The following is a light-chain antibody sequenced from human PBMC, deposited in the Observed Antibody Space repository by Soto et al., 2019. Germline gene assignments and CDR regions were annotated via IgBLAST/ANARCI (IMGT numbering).Light chain of an antibody. J-gene: IGKJ4*01. CDR1: QDISNY. CDR3: QQYDNLPLT. Sequence: DIQMTQSPSSLSASVGDRVTITCQASQDISNYLNWYQQKPGKAPKLLIYDASNLETGVPSRFSGSGSGTDFTFTISSLQPEDIATYYCQQYDNLPLTFCGGTKVKIK. CDR2: DAS. V-gene: IGKV1-33*01.